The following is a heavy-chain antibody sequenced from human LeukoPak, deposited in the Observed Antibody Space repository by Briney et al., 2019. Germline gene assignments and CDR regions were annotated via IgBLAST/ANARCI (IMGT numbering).Heavy chain of an antibody. D-gene: IGHD4-17*01. Sequence: SGTLSLTCTVSDGSINGYYWSWIRQPPGKGLEWIGYIYYSGSTNYNPSLKSRVTISVDTSKNQFSLKLSSVTAADTAVYYCARTSLSMTTVTVSYFDYWGQGTLVTVSS. V-gene: IGHV4-59*01. CDR1: DGSINGYY. CDR2: IYYSGST. J-gene: IGHJ4*02. CDR3: ARTSLSMTTVTVSYFDY.